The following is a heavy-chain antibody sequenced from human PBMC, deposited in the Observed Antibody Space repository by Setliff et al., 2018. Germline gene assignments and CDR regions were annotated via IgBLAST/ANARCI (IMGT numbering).Heavy chain of an antibody. CDR3: ARVSEAAAAGFDY. V-gene: IGHV1-69*06. J-gene: IGHJ4*02. D-gene: IGHD6-13*01. CDR1: GGTFSSYA. CDR2: IIPMFGTA. Sequence: GASVKVSCKASGGTFSSYAISWVRQAPGQGLEWMGGIIPMFGTANYAQKFQGRVTMTEDTSTDTAYMELSSLRSEDTAVYYCARVSEAAAAGFDYWGQGTLVTVSS.